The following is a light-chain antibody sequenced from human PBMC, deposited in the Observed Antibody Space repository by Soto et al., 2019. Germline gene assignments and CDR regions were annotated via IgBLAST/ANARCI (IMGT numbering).Light chain of an antibody. CDR3: QQYNNWPPWT. CDR2: HAS. CDR1: QSVSDK. V-gene: IGKV3-15*01. Sequence: ILITHSPSTVSLXPGXRXXXXXXXSQSVSDKLAWYQQKPGQAPRLLIYHASARATGIPARFSGSGSGTEFTLTISGLQSEDFAVYYCQQYNNWPPWTFGQGTKVDIK. J-gene: IGKJ1*01.